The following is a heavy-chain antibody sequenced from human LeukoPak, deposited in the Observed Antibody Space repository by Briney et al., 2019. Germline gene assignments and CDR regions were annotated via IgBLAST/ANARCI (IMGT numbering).Heavy chain of an antibody. CDR2: IYYSGST. D-gene: IGHD4-17*01. V-gene: IGHV4-59*01. CDR3: ARGNGDYDAFDY. J-gene: IGHJ4*02. CDR1: GGSISSYY. Sequence: SETLSLTCTVSGGSISSYYWSWIRQPPGKRLEWIGYIYYSGSTNYNPSLKSRVTISVDTSKNQFSLKLSSVTAADTAVYYCARGNGDYDAFDYWGQGTLVTVSS.